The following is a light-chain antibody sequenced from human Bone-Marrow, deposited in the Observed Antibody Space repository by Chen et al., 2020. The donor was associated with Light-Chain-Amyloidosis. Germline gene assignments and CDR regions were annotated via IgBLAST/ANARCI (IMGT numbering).Light chain of an antibody. J-gene: IGLJ3*02. CDR2: DDT. Sequence: YVLTQPPPVSVAPGQTADVTCGASQIATKSVHWYQQKQGQAPVLVIYDDTDRPSGISERFSASNSGDTATLTISRVEAGDEADYYCQVWDAGDVGVFGVGTKLTVL. CDR1: QIATKS. V-gene: IGLV3-21*02. CDR3: QVWDAGDVGV.